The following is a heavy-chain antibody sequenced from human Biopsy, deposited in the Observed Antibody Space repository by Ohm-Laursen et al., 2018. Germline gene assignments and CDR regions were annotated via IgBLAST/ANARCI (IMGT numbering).Heavy chain of an antibody. D-gene: IGHD3-16*01. CDR1: EFNVDSNH. CDR2: IHGSGRT. V-gene: IGHV3-66*01. Sequence: SLRLSCTASEFNVDSNHMNWVCQAPGKGLEWVSMIHGSGRTDYADSVKGRFTVSRDNSKDTVYLQMNALRVDGAGMYYCAGAGGHSFWGQGALVTVSS. J-gene: IGHJ4*02. CDR3: AGAGGHSF.